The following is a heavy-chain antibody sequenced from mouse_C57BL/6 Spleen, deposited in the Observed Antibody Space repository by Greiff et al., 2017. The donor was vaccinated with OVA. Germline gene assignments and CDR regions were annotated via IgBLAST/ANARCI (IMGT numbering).Heavy chain of an antibody. J-gene: IGHJ1*03. CDR3: ASYYSSISYWYFDV. CDR1: GFTFSDYG. V-gene: IGHV5-17*01. CDR2: ISSGSSTI. Sequence: DVMLVESGGGLVKPGGSLKLSCAASGFTFSDYGMHWVRQAPEKGLEWVAYISSGSSTIYYADTVKGRITIARDNAKNTLFLQMTSLRSEDTAMYYCASYYSSISYWYFDVWGTGTTVTVSS. D-gene: IGHD1-1*01.